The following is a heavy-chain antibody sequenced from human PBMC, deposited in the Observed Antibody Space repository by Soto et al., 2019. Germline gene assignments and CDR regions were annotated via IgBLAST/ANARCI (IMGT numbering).Heavy chain of an antibody. V-gene: IGHV1-2*02. CDR3: ARVSGYYPYYYGMDV. CDR1: GYTFTGYY. D-gene: IGHD3-22*01. CDR2: INPNSGGT. Sequence: ASVKVSCKASGYTFTGYYMHWVRQAPGQGLEWMGWINPNSGGTNYAQKFQGRVTMTRDTSISTAYMELSRLRSDDTAVYYCARVSGYYPYYYGMDVWGQGTTVTVSS. J-gene: IGHJ6*02.